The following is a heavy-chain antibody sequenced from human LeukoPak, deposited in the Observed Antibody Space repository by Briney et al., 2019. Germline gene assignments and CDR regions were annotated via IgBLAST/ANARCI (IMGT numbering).Heavy chain of an antibody. CDR2: INHSGGT. Sequence: PSETLSLTCAVYGGSFSGYYWSWIRQPPGKGLEWIGEINHSGGTNYNPSLKSRVTISVDTSKNQFSLKLSSVTAADTAVYYCARGHYDFWSGYLFDYWGQGTLVTVSS. D-gene: IGHD3-3*01. CDR1: GGSFSGYY. V-gene: IGHV4-34*01. CDR3: ARGHYDFWSGYLFDY. J-gene: IGHJ4*02.